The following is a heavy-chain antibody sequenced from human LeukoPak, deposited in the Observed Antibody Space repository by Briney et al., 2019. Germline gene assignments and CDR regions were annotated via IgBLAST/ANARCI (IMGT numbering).Heavy chain of an antibody. CDR3: ARYPVGVGLPDALDL. CDR1: GFTFSGSA. V-gene: IGHV3-23*01. D-gene: IGHD1-26*01. CDR2: ISYSGANS. Sequence: TGGSLRLSCAASGFTFSGSAMSWVRQAPGEGLEWVSLISYSGANSYYTDSVEGRFTISRDNSKNTVYLQMNSLRVEDTAVYYCARYPVGVGLPDALDLWGHGTVVTVSS. J-gene: IGHJ3*01.